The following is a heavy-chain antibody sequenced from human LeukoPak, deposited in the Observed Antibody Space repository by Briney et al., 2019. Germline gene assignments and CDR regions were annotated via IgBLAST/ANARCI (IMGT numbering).Heavy chain of an antibody. D-gene: IGHD3-9*01. J-gene: IGHJ3*02. CDR3: AREIRYFDWLFQRHDAFDI. V-gene: IGHV4-34*01. CDR1: GGSFSGYY. Sequence: TSETLSLTCAVYGGSFSGYYWSWIRQPPGKGLEWIGEINHSGSTNYNPSLKSRVTISVDMSKNQFSLKLSSVTAADTAVYYCAREIRYFDWLFQRHDAFDIWGQGTMVTVSS. CDR2: INHSGST.